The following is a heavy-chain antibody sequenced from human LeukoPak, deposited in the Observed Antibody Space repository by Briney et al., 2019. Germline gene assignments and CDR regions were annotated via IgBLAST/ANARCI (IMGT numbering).Heavy chain of an antibody. CDR3: ARAYYSSGWDFDY. J-gene: IGHJ4*02. D-gene: IGHD6-19*01. CDR2: INPNSGGT. V-gene: IGHV1-2*02. CDR1: GYTFTGYY. Sequence: ASVKVSCKASGYTFTGYYTHWVRQAPGQGLEWMGWINPNSGGTNYAQKFQGRVTMTRDTSISTAYMELSRLRSDDTAVYYCARAYYSSGWDFDYWGQGTLVTVSS.